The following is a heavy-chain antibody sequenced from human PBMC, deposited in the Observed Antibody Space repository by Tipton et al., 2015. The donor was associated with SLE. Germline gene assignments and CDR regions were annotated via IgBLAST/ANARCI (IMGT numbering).Heavy chain of an antibody. CDR3: ARGVVVAAGWFDP. CDR2: LNHSGST. J-gene: IGHJ5*02. CDR1: GGSLSGNY. V-gene: IGHV4-34*01. Sequence: TLSLTCAVYGGSLSGNYWSWIRQPPGKGLEWVGELNHSGSTNYNPSLKSRVTISVDTSKNQFSLKLSSVTAADTAVYYCARGVVVAAGWFDPWGQGTLVTVSS. D-gene: IGHD2-15*01.